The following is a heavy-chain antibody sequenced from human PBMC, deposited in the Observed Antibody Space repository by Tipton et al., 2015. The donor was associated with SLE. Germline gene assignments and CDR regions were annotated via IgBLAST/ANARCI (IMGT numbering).Heavy chain of an antibody. Sequence: RSLRLSCAASGFTFSSYAMHWVRQAPGKGLEWVAVISYDGSNKYYADSVKGRFTISRDNSKNTLYLQMNSLRAEDTAVYYCARAPYSSGWYNYYWYFDLWGRGTLVTVSS. V-gene: IGHV3-30-3*01. CDR1: GFTFSSYA. D-gene: IGHD6-19*01. CDR3: ARAPYSSGWYNYYWYFDL. CDR2: ISYDGSNK. J-gene: IGHJ2*01.